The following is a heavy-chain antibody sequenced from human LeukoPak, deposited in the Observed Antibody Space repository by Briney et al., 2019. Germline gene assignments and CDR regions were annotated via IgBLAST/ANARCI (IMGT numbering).Heavy chain of an antibody. J-gene: IGHJ4*02. CDR2: IYYSGST. Sequence: SETLSLTCAVYGGSFSGYYWGWIRQPPGKGLEWIGTIYYSGSTYYNPSLKSRATISIDTSKNQFSLGLSSVTATDTAAYYCARRPRDLATVYYFDYWGQGTLVIVSS. CDR3: ARRPRDLATVYYFDY. CDR1: GGSFSGYY. V-gene: IGHV4-34*01. D-gene: IGHD5-24*01.